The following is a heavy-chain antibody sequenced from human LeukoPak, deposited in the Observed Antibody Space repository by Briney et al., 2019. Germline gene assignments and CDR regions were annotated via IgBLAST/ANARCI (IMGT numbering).Heavy chain of an antibody. CDR2: IYYSGST. V-gene: IGHV4-39*07. D-gene: IGHD5-24*01. Sequence: SETLSLTCTVSGGSISSSSYYWGWIRQPPGKGLEWIGSIYYSGSTYYNPSLKSRVTISVDTSKNQFSLKLSSVTAADTAVYYCARDGDRWPEYYFDYWGQGTLVTVSS. J-gene: IGHJ4*02. CDR3: ARDGDRWPEYYFDY. CDR1: GGSISSSSYY.